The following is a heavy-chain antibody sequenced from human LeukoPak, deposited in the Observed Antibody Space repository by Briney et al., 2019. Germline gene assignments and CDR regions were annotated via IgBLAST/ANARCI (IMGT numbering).Heavy chain of an antibody. CDR2: INPNSGGT. Sequence: ASVKVSCKASGYTFTGYYMHWVRQAPGQGLEWMGWINPNSGGTNYAQKFQGRVTMTRGTSISTAYMELSRLRSDDTAVYYCARELGETSGMGYWGQGTLVTVSS. CDR1: GYTFTGYY. J-gene: IGHJ4*02. CDR3: ARELGETSGMGY. V-gene: IGHV1-2*02. D-gene: IGHD1-26*01.